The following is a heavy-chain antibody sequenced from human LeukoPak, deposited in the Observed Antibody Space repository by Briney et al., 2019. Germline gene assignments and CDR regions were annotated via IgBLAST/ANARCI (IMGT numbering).Heavy chain of an antibody. J-gene: IGHJ3*02. CDR1: GFTFSSYS. Sequence: GGSLRLSCAASGFTFSSYSVNWVRQAPGKGLEWVAFIRYDGSNKYYADSVKGRFTISRDNSKNTLYLQMNSLRAEDTAVYYCAKDQQRWLHGGAFDIWGQGTMVTVSS. CDR2: IRYDGSNK. D-gene: IGHD5-24*01. V-gene: IGHV3-30*02. CDR3: AKDQQRWLHGGAFDI.